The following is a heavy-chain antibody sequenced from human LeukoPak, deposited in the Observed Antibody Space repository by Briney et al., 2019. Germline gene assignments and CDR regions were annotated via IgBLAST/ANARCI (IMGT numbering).Heavy chain of an antibody. CDR3: ARGPSGYHNT. Sequence: GGSLRLSCAASGFTFTSYNMNWVRQAPGKGLEWVSSISTSSNYIYYSDSVKGRFTISRDNAKNSLYLQMNSLGAEDTAVYYCARGPSGYHNTGGQGTLVTVSS. CDR1: GFTFTSYN. CDR2: ISTSSNYI. J-gene: IGHJ4*02. D-gene: IGHD5-12*01. V-gene: IGHV3-21*01.